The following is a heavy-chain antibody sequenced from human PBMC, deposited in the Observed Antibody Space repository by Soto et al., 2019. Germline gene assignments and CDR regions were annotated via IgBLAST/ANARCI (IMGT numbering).Heavy chain of an antibody. CDR3: ARDRLVPYGYGMGV. CDR1: GFTFMSYG. V-gene: IGHV3-33*01. Sequence: QMQLVESGGGVVQPGRSLRLSCAASGFTFMSYGIHWVRQAPGKGLEWVALIWFDGSKKYYVDSVKGRFAVSRDNSKNTLYLQMNSLRVEDTAVYYCARDRLVPYGYGMGVWGQGTTVTVSS. D-gene: IGHD2-2*01. CDR2: IWFDGSKK. J-gene: IGHJ6*02.